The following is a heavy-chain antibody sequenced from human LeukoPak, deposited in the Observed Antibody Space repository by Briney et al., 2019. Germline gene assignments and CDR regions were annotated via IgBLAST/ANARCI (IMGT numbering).Heavy chain of an antibody. D-gene: IGHD3-3*01. Sequence: SQTLSLTCTVSGGSISSGDYYWSWIRQPPGKGLEWIGYIYYSGSTYYNPSLKSRVTISVDTSKNQFSLKLSSVTAADTAVYYCARGFWSGYYPNYFDYWGQETLVTVSS. CDR1: GGSISSGDYY. CDR2: IYYSGST. CDR3: ARGFWSGYYPNYFDY. V-gene: IGHV4-30-4*08. J-gene: IGHJ4*02.